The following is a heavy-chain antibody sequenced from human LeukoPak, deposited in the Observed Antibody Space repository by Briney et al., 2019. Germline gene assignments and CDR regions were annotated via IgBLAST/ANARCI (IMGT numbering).Heavy chain of an antibody. CDR1: VGSFSGYY. CDR2: IYHSGGT. Sequence: TLSLTRAVYVGSFSGYYWSWIRQPPGKGLEWIGEIYHSGGTNYNPSLKSRVTISVDRSKNQFYLKLSSVTAADTAVYYCAKALYYDSSGYLIDAFDIWGQGTMVTVSS. D-gene: IGHD3-22*01. J-gene: IGHJ3*02. CDR3: AKALYYDSSGYLIDAFDI. V-gene: IGHV4-34*01.